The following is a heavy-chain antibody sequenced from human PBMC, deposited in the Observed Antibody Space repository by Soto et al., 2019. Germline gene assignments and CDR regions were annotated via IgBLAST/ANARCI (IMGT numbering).Heavy chain of an antibody. CDR1: GYTFTSYG. Sequence: ASVKVSCKASGYTFTSYGISWVRQAPGQGLEWMGWISAYNGNTNYAQKFQGWVTMTRDTSISTAYMELSRLRSDDTAVYYCARDQRNYYGSGRNYYYGMDVWGQGTTVTVSS. CDR2: ISAYNGNT. V-gene: IGHV1-18*04. D-gene: IGHD3-10*01. CDR3: ARDQRNYYGSGRNYYYGMDV. J-gene: IGHJ6*02.